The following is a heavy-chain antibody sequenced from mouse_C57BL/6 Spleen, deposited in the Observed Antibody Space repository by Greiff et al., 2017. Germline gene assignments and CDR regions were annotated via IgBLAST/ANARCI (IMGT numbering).Heavy chain of an antibody. CDR1: GFNIKDYY. CDR2: IDPEDGAT. D-gene: IGHD2-1*01. V-gene: IGHV14-2*01. Sequence: EVQLQQSGAELVKPGASVKLSCTASGFNIKDYYMHWVKQRTEQGLEWIGRIDPEDGATKYAPKFQGKATITADTSSNTAYLQLISLTAEDTAVYYCASRVIYYGNEAFDYWGQGTTLTVSS. CDR3: ASRVIYYGNEAFDY. J-gene: IGHJ2*01.